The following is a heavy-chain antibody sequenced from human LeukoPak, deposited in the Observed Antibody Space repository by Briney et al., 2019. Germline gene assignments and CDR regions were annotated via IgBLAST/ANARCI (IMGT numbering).Heavy chain of an antibody. J-gene: IGHJ6*02. D-gene: IGHD2-21*01. V-gene: IGHV3-30*04. CDR1: GLTFSSYA. CDR2: ISYDASNK. CDR3: ARSPGYSMATYYYHGMDV. Sequence: GGSLRLSCAASGLTFSSYAMHWVRQAPGKGLEWVAVISYDASNKYYADSVKGRFTISRGNSKNTLYLQMNSLRAEDTAVYYCARSPGYSMATYYYHGMDVWGQGTTVTVSS.